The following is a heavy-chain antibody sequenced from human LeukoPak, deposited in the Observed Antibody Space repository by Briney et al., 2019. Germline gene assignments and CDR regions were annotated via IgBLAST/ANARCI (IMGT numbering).Heavy chain of an antibody. V-gene: IGHV3-30*02. CDR1: GFNFSSYE. J-gene: IGHJ4*02. D-gene: IGHD6-6*01. Sequence: GGSVRLFCAASGFNFSSYEMNLVRQAPGKGLEWVTFIRPHGSDKYYADSVKGRFIITRDNYKKTLYLQMNSLRSEDTAVYYFARVCYIEQLAPCSDYWGQGTLVTVSS. CDR2: IRPHGSDK. CDR3: ARVCYIEQLAPCSDY.